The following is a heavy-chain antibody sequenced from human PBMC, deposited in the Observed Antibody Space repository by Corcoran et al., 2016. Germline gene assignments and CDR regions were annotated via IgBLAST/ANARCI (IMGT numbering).Heavy chain of an antibody. Sequence: QVQLQESGPGLVKPSETLSLTCTVSGGSISSYYWSWIRQPAGKGLEWIGRIYTSGSTNYNPSLKSRVTMSVDTSKNQFSLKLRSVTAADTAVYYCARDHRRRAYYYGMDVWGQGTTVTVSS. V-gene: IGHV4-4*07. CDR3: ARDHRRRAYYYGMDV. CDR2: IYTSGST. CDR1: GGSISSYY. J-gene: IGHJ6*02.